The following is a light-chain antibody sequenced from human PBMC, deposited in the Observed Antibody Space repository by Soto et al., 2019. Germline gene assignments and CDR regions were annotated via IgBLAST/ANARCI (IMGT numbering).Light chain of an antibody. V-gene: IGKV1-5*01. Sequence: IHMTHAPSTLSASVVYRVTITCLSSQSISSWLAWYQQKPGKAPKLLIYDASSLESGVPSRFSGSGSGTEFTLTISSLQPDDFATYYCQQYNSYSPWTFGQGTKVDIK. CDR3: QQYNSYSPWT. CDR1: QSISSW. CDR2: DAS. J-gene: IGKJ1*01.